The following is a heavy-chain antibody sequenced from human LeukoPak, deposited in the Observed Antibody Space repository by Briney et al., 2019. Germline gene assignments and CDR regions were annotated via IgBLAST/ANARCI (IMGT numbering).Heavy chain of an antibody. CDR3: ARETCSRTSCSTDY. CDR1: GFTFSSYA. Sequence: PGGSLRLSCAASGFTFSSYAMSWVRQAPGKGLEWVSAISGGGGSAYYADSVKGRFTISRDNSKNTLYLQMNSLRAEDTAVYYCARETCSRTSCSTDYWGQGTLVTVSS. CDR2: ISGGGGSA. J-gene: IGHJ4*02. D-gene: IGHD2-2*01. V-gene: IGHV3-23*01.